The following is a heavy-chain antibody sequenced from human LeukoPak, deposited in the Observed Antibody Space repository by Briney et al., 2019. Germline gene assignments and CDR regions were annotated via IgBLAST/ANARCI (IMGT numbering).Heavy chain of an antibody. CDR3: ARLRGYSYGTPY. CDR1: GFTVSSNY. CDR2: IYSGGST. Sequence: PTGGSLRLSCAAFGFTVSSNYMSWVRQAPGKGLEWVSVIYSGGSTYYADSVKVRFTISRDNSKNTLYLQMNSLRAEDTAVYYCARLRGYSYGTPYWGQGTLVTVSS. J-gene: IGHJ4*02. V-gene: IGHV3-53*01. D-gene: IGHD5-18*01.